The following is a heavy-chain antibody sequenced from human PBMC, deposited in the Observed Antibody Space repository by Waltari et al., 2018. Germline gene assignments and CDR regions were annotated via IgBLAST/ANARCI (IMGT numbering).Heavy chain of an antibody. V-gene: IGHV4-59*01. J-gene: IGHJ4*02. Sequence: QVQLQESGPGLVKPSETLSLSRRVADGPIRSYYWSWSRQPPGKGPEWIGYVDCSGSTKYNSSLQSRVTISLDTSKNEFSLTLRSVTAADTAVYFCARTYSRGGWYFDSWGLGTLVTVSS. D-gene: IGHD4-4*01. CDR2: VDCSGST. CDR3: ARTYSRGGWYFDS. CDR1: DGPIRSYY.